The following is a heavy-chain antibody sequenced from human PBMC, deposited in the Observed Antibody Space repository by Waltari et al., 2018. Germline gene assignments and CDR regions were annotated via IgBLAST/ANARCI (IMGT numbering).Heavy chain of an antibody. J-gene: IGHJ4*02. Sequence: EVQLVETGGGLIQPGGSLRLSCAASGFTVSSNNMSWVRQAPGKGLEWVSVIYSGGSTYYADSVKGRFTISRDNSKNTLYLQMNSLRAEDTAVYYCARGNSGYDFDYWGQGTLVTVSS. D-gene: IGHD5-12*01. CDR3: ARGNSGYDFDY. CDR1: GFTVSSNN. V-gene: IGHV3-53*02. CDR2: IYSGGST.